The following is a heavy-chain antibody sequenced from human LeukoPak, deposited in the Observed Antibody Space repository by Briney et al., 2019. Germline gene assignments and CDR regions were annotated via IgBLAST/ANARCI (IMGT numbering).Heavy chain of an antibody. CDR1: GGTFSSYA. CDR3: ARDFSSSSGFDY. V-gene: IGHV1-69*05. CDR2: IIPIFGTA. J-gene: IGHJ4*02. D-gene: IGHD6-6*01. Sequence: SVKVSCKASGGTFSSYAISWVRQAPGQGLEWMGGIIPIFGTANYAQKFQGRVTITTDESTSTAYMELSSLRSEDTAVYYCARDFSSSSGFDYWGQGTLVAVSS.